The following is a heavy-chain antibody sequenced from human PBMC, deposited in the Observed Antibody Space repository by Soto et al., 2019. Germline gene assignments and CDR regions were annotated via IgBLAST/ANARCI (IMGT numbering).Heavy chain of an antibody. CDR3: ARDGYCISTSCYDPLQPYYYYGYGMDV. Sequence: QVQLVQSGAEVKKPGSSVKVSCKASGGTFSSYAISWVRQAPGQGLEWMGGIIPIFGTANYAQKFQGRVTITADESASTAYMELSSLRSEDTAVYYCARDGYCISTSCYDPLQPYYYYGYGMDVWGQGTTVTVSS. D-gene: IGHD2-2*01. CDR1: GGTFSSYA. J-gene: IGHJ6*02. V-gene: IGHV1-69*12. CDR2: IIPIFGTA.